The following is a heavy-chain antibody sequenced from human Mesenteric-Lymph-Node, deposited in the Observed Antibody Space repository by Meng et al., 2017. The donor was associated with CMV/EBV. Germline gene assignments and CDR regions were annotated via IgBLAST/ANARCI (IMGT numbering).Heavy chain of an antibody. CDR3: ARDQVGVNYDY. CDR1: GFTFSSYS. V-gene: IGHV3-21*06. D-gene: IGHD1-26*01. Sequence: GGSLRLSCAASGFTFSSYSMNWVRQAPGKGLEWVSSISSSSSYIYYADSVKGRFTISRDNAKNTLYLQMHSLRAEDTAVYYCARDQVGVNYDYWGQGTLVTVSS. CDR2: ISSSSSYI. J-gene: IGHJ4*02.